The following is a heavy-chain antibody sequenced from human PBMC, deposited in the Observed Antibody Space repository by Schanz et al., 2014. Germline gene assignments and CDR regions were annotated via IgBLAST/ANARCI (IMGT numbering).Heavy chain of an antibody. CDR2: IKQDESER. J-gene: IGHJ4*02. Sequence: EQVVDSGGGVVQPGGSLRLTCAASGFILSNHGIHWVRQAPGKGLEWVANIKQDESERSYVDSVKGRFTISRDNAKNSLYLQMNSLRAEDTAVYYCARDKGGYYPFDYWGQGTLVTVSS. CDR1: GFILSNHG. D-gene: IGHD3-3*01. V-gene: IGHV3-7*01. CDR3: ARDKGGYYPFDY.